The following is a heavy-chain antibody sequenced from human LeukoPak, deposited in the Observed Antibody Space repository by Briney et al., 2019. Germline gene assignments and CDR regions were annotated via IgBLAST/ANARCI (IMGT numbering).Heavy chain of an antibody. CDR3: AREDYGDYIDAFDI. D-gene: IGHD4-17*01. CDR1: GFTFSSYS. CDR2: ISSSSSYI. J-gene: IGHJ3*02. Sequence: GGSLRLSCAASGFTFSSYSMNWVRQAPGKGLEWVSSISSSSSYIYYADSVKGRFTISRDNAKNSLYLQMNSLRAEDTAVYYCAREDYGDYIDAFDIWGQGTMATVSS. V-gene: IGHV3-21*01.